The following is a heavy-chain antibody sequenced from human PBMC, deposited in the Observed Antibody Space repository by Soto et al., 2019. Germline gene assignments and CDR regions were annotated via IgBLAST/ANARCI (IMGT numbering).Heavy chain of an antibody. Sequence: QVQLVQSGAEVKKPGSSVKVSCKASGGTFSSYAISWVRQAPGQGLEWMGGIIPIFGTANYAQKFQGRVTITADESTSTAYMELSRLRSEDTAVYYCARGLITMVRGVISSGWFDPWGQGTLVTVSS. J-gene: IGHJ5*02. CDR2: IIPIFGTA. V-gene: IGHV1-69*01. D-gene: IGHD3-10*01. CDR3: ARGLITMVRGVISSGWFDP. CDR1: GGTFSSYA.